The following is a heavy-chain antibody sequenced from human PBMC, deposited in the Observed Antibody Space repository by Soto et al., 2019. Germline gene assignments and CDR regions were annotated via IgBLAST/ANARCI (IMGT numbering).Heavy chain of an antibody. Sequence: QVQLVESGGGVVQPGRSLRLSCAASGFTFSSYAMHWVRQAPGKGLEWVAVISYDGSNKYYADSVKGRFTISRDNSKNTLYLQMNSLRAEDTAVYYCARDYGDSDYYYYGMDVWGQGTTVTVSS. CDR2: ISYDGSNK. J-gene: IGHJ6*02. D-gene: IGHD4-17*01. CDR3: ARDYGDSDYYYYGMDV. V-gene: IGHV3-30-3*01. CDR1: GFTFSSYA.